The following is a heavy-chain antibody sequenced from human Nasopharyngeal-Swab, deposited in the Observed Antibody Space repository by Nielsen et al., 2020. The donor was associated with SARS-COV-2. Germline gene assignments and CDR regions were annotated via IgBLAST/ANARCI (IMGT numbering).Heavy chain of an antibody. CDR1: GFTFDDYT. Sequence: GGSLRRCCAASGFTFDDYTMHWVRQAPGKGREWVSLISWDGGSTYYADSVRGRFTISRDNSKNSLYLQMNGLRTEDTALYYCAKDYQRGYYYDFWSGYYTLGYFDYWGQGTLVTVSS. CDR2: ISWDGGST. J-gene: IGHJ4*02. V-gene: IGHV3-43*01. CDR3: AKDYQRGYYYDFWSGYYTLGYFDY. D-gene: IGHD3-3*01.